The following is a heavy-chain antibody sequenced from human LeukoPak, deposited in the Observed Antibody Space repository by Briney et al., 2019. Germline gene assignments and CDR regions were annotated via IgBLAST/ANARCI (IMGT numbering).Heavy chain of an antibody. Sequence: HPGRSLRLSCAVSGITLSNYGMSWVRQAPGKGLEWVAGISDSGGSTNYADSVKGRFTISRDNPKNTLYLQMNSLRAEDTAVYFCAKRGVVIRVILVGFHKEAYYFDSWGQGALVTVSS. V-gene: IGHV3-23*01. CDR3: AKRGVVIRVILVGFHKEAYYFDS. J-gene: IGHJ4*02. CDR2: ISDSGGST. CDR1: GITLSNYG. D-gene: IGHD3-22*01.